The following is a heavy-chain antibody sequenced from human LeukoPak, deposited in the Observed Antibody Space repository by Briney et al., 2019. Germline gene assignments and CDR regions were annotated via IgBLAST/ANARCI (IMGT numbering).Heavy chain of an antibody. V-gene: IGHV3-53*01. Sequence: GGSLRLSCAASGFTVSSNYMSWVRQAPGKGLEWVSVIYSGGSTYYADSVKGRFTISRDNSKNTLYLQMNSLRAEDTAVYYCARNGYDLYYYYGMDVWGQGTTVTVSS. CDR1: GFTVSSNY. CDR3: ARNGYDLYYYYGMDV. CDR2: IYSGGST. J-gene: IGHJ6*02. D-gene: IGHD5-12*01.